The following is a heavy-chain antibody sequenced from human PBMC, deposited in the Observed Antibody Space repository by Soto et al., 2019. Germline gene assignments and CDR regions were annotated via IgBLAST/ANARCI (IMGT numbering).Heavy chain of an antibody. J-gene: IGHJ4*01. CDR1: GGSIRNVH. D-gene: IGHD2-15*01. CDR2: IFHSGNA. V-gene: IGHV4-59*01. Sequence: SVTLSCTWTVAGGSIRNVHWRWIRQAPGKGLEWIGFIFHSGNAKYNPSLKSRVTISVDTSKNQFSLSLDSVTAADTAVYFCARAHAPTLPFDYWGQGTLVTVSS. CDR3: ARAHAPTLPFDY.